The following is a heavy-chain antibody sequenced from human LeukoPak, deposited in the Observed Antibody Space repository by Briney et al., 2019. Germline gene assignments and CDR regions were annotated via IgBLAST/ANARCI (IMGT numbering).Heavy chain of an antibody. J-gene: IGHJ5*02. V-gene: IGHV5-51*01. CDR3: GRRGYSGYEGAWFDP. CDR1: GYSFTSYW. D-gene: IGHD5-12*01. Sequence: NRGESLKISCKGSGYSFTSYWIGWVRQMPGKGLEWMGIIYPGDSDTRYSPSFQGQVTISADKSISTAYLQWSSLKASDTAMYYCGRRGYSGYEGAWFDPWGQGTLVTVSS. CDR2: IYPGDSDT.